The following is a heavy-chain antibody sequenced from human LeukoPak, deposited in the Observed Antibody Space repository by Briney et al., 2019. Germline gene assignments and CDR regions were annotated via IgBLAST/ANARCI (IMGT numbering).Heavy chain of an antibody. CDR2: IYYSGST. D-gene: IGHD2-2*01. CDR1: GGSISSGGYY. CDR3: ASTTIGYCSSTSCHDAFDI. V-gene: IGHV4-31*03. Sequence: PSETLSLTCTVSGGSISSGGYYWSWLRQHPGKGLEWIGYIYYSGSTYYNPSLKSRVTISVDASKNQFSLKLSSVTAADTAVYYCASTTIGYCSSTSCHDAFDIWGQGTMVTVSS. J-gene: IGHJ3*02.